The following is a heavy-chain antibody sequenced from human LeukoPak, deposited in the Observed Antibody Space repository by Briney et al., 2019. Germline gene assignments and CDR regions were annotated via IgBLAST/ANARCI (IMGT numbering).Heavy chain of an antibody. CDR2: IYSGGST. D-gene: IGHD6-19*01. J-gene: IGHJ4*02. V-gene: IGHV3-66*02. CDR1: GFTVNNNY. CDR3: APRPALYSSGWYYPY. Sequence: GGSLRLSCAASGFTVNNNYMSWVRQAPGKGLEWVSVIYSGGSTYYADSVKGRFTISRDNSKSTLYLQMNSLRAEDTTAYYYAPRPALYSSGWYYPYWGQGTLVTASS.